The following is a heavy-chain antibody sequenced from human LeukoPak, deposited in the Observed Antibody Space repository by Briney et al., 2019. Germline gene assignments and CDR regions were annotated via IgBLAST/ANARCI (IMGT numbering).Heavy chain of an antibody. CDR3: ARHSGSYYDLGAFDI. Sequence: GGSLRLSCTASGFTFSSYAMSWVRQAPGKGLEWVSAISNSGGSAYYADSVKGRFTISRDNSKSTLYLQMNSLRAEDTAVYYCARHSGSYYDLGAFDIWGQGTMVTVSS. CDR2: ISNSGGSA. V-gene: IGHV3-23*01. J-gene: IGHJ3*02. D-gene: IGHD1-26*01. CDR1: GFTFSSYA.